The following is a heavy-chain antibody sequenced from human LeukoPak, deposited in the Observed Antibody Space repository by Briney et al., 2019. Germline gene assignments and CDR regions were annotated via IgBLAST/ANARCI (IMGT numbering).Heavy chain of an antibody. D-gene: IGHD2-15*01. CDR2: INPNSGGT. J-gene: IGHJ4*02. CDR3: ARDEDIVVVVAAKSFDY. CDR1: GYTFTSYY. V-gene: IGHV1-2*02. Sequence: ASVKVSCKASGYTFTSYYMHWVRQAPGQGLEWMGWINPNSGGTNYAQKFQGRVTMTRDTSISTAYMELSRLRSDDTAVYYCARDEDIVVVVAAKSFDYWGQGTLVTVSS.